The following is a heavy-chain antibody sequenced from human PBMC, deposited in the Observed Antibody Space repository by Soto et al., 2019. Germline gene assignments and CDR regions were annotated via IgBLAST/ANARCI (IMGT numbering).Heavy chain of an antibody. Sequence: QVQLQESGPGLVKPSETLSLICTVSGASVNNYYWSWIRQPAGGGLEWIGRVLTNGGANYNPSLKSRVSMSVDTSQNQFSLTLRSVTAADTAIYFCARDFTTNYYNYGLDVWGQGTTVTV. CDR1: GASVNNYY. V-gene: IGHV4-4*07. CDR2: VLTNGGA. J-gene: IGHJ6*02. CDR3: ARDFTTNYYNYGLDV.